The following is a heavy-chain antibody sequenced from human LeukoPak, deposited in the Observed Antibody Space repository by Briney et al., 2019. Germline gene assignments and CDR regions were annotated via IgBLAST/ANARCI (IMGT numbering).Heavy chain of an antibody. V-gene: IGHV3-48*01. D-gene: IGHD4-11*01. Sequence: GGSLRLSCAASGFTFSSYSMNWVRQAPGKGLEWVSYISSSSSTIYYADSVKGQFTISRDNAKNSLYLQMNSLRAEDTALYYCAKDTGLQDAFDIWGQGTMVTVSS. CDR1: GFTFSSYS. CDR2: ISSSSSTI. J-gene: IGHJ3*02. CDR3: AKDTGLQDAFDI.